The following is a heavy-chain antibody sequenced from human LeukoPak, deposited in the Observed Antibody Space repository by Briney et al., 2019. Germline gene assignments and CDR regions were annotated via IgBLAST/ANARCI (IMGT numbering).Heavy chain of an antibody. D-gene: IGHD5-18*01. J-gene: IGHJ3*02. CDR3: ARDAYSYGLTNYAFDI. CDR1: GFTFSRYW. CDR2: INGDGNTP. V-gene: IGHV3-74*01. Sequence: GGSLRLSXAASGFTFSRYWMHWVRQAPGKGLVWVSRINGDGNTPIYADSVKGRFTISRDNARNTLYLQMNSLRAEDTAVYYCARDAYSYGLTNYAFDIWGQGTMVTVSS.